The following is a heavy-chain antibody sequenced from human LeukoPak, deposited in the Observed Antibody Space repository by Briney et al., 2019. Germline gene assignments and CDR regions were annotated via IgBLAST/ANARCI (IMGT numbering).Heavy chain of an antibody. CDR1: GFIFSSHG. CDR3: AKSPVSSCRGSFCYPFDY. D-gene: IGHD2-15*01. CDR2: ISPSGDIT. V-gene: IGHV3-23*01. J-gene: IGHJ4*02. Sequence: GGTLRLSCAASGFIFSSHGMNWVRQAPGKGLEWVSGISPSGDITYYADSVKGRFTISRDNSRNTLYLQMNTLRAEDTAVYFCAKSPVSSCRGSFCYPFDYWGQGNLVTVSS.